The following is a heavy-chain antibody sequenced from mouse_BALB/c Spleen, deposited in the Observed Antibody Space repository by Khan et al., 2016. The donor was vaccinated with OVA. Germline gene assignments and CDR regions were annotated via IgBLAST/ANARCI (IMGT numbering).Heavy chain of an antibody. CDR2: IAPGSGST. D-gene: IGHD6-2*01. CDR1: GYTFTSYW. V-gene: IGHV1S41*01. CDR3: AKYSSDCRSLYALDY. J-gene: IGHJ4*01. Sequence: DLVKPGASVKLSCKATGYTFTSYWINWIKQRPGQGLEWIGRIAPGSGSTYPNEMFKGKATLTVDTSSSTAYIQPSSLSSEDSADFSAAKYSSDCRSLYALDYWGQGTSVTVSS.